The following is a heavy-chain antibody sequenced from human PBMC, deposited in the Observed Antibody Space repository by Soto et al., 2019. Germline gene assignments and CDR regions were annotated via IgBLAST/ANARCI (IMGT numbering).Heavy chain of an antibody. CDR1: GFIFSSYG. J-gene: IGHJ4*02. Sequence: PGGSLRHSCAASGFIFSSYGMHWVRQAPGKGLEWVAVIWYDGSNKYYADSVRGRFTISRDNSKNTLYLQMNSLRAEDTAVYYCARDLYYDSSGHPWYFDYWGQGTLVTVSS. CDR3: ARDLYYDSSGHPWYFDY. D-gene: IGHD3-22*01. V-gene: IGHV3-33*01. CDR2: IWYDGSNK.